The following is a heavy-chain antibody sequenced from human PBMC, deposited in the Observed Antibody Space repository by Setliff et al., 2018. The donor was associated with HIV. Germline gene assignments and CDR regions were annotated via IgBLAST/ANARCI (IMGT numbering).Heavy chain of an antibody. D-gene: IGHD6-13*01. CDR1: GYIFTNYA. J-gene: IGHJ6*02. CDR3: ARPDSRWYARGRDPLYGMDV. V-gene: IGHV1-3*04. Sequence: ASVKVSCKASGYIFTNYAMQWVRQAPGQGLEWMGWINTGNGSTKYSQKFQGRVTISRDTFASTAYMYLSSLRSEDTAVYYCARPDSRWYARGRDPLYGMDVWGQGTTVTVSS. CDR2: INTGNGST.